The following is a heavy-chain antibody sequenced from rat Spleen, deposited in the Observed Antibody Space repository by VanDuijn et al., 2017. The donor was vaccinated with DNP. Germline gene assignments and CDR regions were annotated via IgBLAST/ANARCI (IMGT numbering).Heavy chain of an antibody. V-gene: IGHV5S10*01. J-gene: IGHJ2*01. CDR2: IFYDDSRT. D-gene: IGHD1-9*01. CDR1: GFDFSDYN. Sequence: EVQLVESGGGLLQPGRSLKLSCAASGFDFSDYNMAWVRQAPKKGLEWVATIFYDDSRTYYRDSVKGRFTISRDHAKSTLYLQMDSLRSEDTATYYCAKYYGYNSYFFDYWGQGVLVTVSS. CDR3: AKYYGYNSYFFDY.